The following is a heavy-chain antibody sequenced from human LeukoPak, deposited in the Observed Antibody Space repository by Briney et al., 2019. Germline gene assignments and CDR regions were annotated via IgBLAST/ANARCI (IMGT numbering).Heavy chain of an antibody. CDR1: GFTFSSYA. D-gene: IGHD1/OR15-1a*01. J-gene: IGHJ3*02. V-gene: IGHV3-23*01. Sequence: GGSLRLSCSASGFTFSSYAMTWVRQAPGKGLEWVSLISLSDSIFYADSVKGRFTISRDNSKSTVHLQMDGLRVDDTAVYYCAKVATPNTLDALDIWGQGTMVTVSS. CDR2: ISLSDSI. CDR3: AKVATPNTLDALDI.